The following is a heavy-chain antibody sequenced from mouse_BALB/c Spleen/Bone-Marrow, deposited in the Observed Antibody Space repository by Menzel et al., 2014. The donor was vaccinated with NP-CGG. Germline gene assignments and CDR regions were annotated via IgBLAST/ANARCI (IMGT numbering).Heavy chain of an antibody. J-gene: IGHJ4*01. CDR2: SRNKANGYTT. Sequence: DVHLVESGGGLVQPGGSLRLSCATSGFTFTDYYMSWVRQPPGKALEWLGFSRNKANGYTTEYSASVKGRFTISRDNSQSILYLKMNTLRAEDSATYYCARDDYYAMDYWGQGTSVTVAS. CDR1: GFTFTDYY. V-gene: IGHV7-3*02. CDR3: ARDDYYAMDY.